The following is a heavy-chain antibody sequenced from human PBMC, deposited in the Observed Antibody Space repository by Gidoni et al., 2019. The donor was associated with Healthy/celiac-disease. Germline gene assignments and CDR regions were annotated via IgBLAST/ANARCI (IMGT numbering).Heavy chain of an antibody. Sequence: QVQLQQWGAGLLKPSETLSLTCAVYGGSFSGYYWSWIRQPPGKGLEWIGEINHSGSTNYNPSLKSRVTISVDTSKNQFSLKLSSVTAADTAVYYCARGGYCSGGSCSHNWFDPWGQGTLVTVSS. J-gene: IGHJ5*02. CDR3: ARGGYCSGGSCSHNWFDP. V-gene: IGHV4-34*01. D-gene: IGHD2-15*01. CDR2: INHSGST. CDR1: GGSFSGYY.